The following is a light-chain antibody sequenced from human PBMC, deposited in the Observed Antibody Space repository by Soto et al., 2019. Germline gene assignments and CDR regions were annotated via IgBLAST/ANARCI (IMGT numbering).Light chain of an antibody. CDR2: GAS. CDR1: QSVSSN. J-gene: IGKJ1*01. Sequence: IVVTQAPATPSVSPGERTTLSCRASQSVSSNLAWYQQKPGQAPRLXXYGASTRAAGIPARFSGSGSGTEFTLIISSLQSEDFAVYYCQDYSDWPTWTFGQGTKVDIK. CDR3: QDYSDWPTWT. V-gene: IGKV3-15*01.